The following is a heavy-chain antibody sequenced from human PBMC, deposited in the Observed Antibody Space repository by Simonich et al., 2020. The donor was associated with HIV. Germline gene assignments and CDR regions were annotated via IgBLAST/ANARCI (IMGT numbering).Heavy chain of an antibody. CDR3: ASGGSISSVWADDY. CDR2: ISYDGSNK. D-gene: IGHD3-16*01. J-gene: IGHJ4*02. V-gene: IGHV3-30*07. CDR1: GFTFSSYA. Sequence: QVQLVESGGGVVQPGRSLRLSCAASGFTFSSYAMHWVHQAPGKGLEWVAGISYDGSNKYYADSVKGRFTIPRDNSKNTLYLQMNSLRAEDTAVYYCASGGSISSVWADDYWGQGTLVTVSS.